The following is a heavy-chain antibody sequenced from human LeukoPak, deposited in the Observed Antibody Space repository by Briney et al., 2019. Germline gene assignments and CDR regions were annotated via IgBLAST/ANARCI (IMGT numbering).Heavy chain of an antibody. J-gene: IGHJ6*03. CDR2: IIPIFGTA. CDR1: GYTFTSYG. Sequence: ASVKVSCKASGYTFTSYGISWVRQAPGQGLEWMGGIIPIFGTANYAQKFQGRVTITADKSTSTAYMELSSLRSEDTAVYYCARGPFGSSSPFYYYMDVWGKGTTVTVSS. V-gene: IGHV1-69*06. D-gene: IGHD6-6*01. CDR3: ARGPFGSSSPFYYYMDV.